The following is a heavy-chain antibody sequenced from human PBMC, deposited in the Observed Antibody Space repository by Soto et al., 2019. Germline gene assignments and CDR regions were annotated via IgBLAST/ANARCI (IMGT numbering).Heavy chain of an antibody. CDR3: ATQSRGSSSSFY. J-gene: IGHJ4*02. D-gene: IGHD6-13*01. CDR1: GGTFSSCT. CDR2: FDPEDGET. Sequence: ASVKVSCKASGGTFSSCTISWVHQAPGKGLEWMGGFDPEDGETIYAQKFQGRVTMTEDTSTDTAYMELSSLRSEDTAVYYCATQSRGSSSSFYWGQGTLVTVS. V-gene: IGHV1-24*01.